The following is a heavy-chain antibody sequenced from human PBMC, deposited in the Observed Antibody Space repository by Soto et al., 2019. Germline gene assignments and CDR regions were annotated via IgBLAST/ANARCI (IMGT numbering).Heavy chain of an antibody. CDR3: ARAITIFGVVIMAHGDWFDP. D-gene: IGHD3-3*01. J-gene: IGHJ5*02. Sequence: VASVKVSCKASGYTFTSYAMHWVRQAPGQRLEWMGWINAGSGNTKYSQKFQGRVTITRDTSASTAYMELSSLRSEDTAVYYCARAITIFGVVIMAHGDWFDPWGQGTLVTSPQ. V-gene: IGHV1-3*01. CDR1: GYTFTSYA. CDR2: INAGSGNT.